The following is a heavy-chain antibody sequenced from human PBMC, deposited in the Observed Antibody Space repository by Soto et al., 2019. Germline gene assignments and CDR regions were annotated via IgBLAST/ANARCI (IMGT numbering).Heavy chain of an antibody. CDR2: VSHDGRNT. D-gene: IGHD6-19*01. J-gene: IGHJ4*02. V-gene: IGHV3-30*03. CDR1: GFTFSDYA. Sequence: VPLVESGGGVVQPGRSLRLSCAASGFTFSDYAMHWVRQAPGKGLEWVAVVSHDGRNTHYADSVKGRFTISRDSSKXTVSLEMTSLRAEDTAVYYCARGGRQWLVTSDFNYWGQGALVTVSS. CDR3: ARGGRQWLVTSDFNY.